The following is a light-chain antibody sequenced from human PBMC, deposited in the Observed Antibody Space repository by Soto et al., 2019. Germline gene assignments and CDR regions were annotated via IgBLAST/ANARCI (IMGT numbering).Light chain of an antibody. CDR3: QQLNSYPLT. CDR2: SAS. Sequence: DIQMTQSPSSLSASVGDRVTITCRSSQSISSSFLNWYQQKPGKAPKLLIFSASTLQSGVPSRFSGSGSGTEFTLTISSLQPEDFATYYCQQLNSYPLTFGGGTKVDIK. CDR1: QSISSSF. J-gene: IGKJ4*01. V-gene: IGKV1-9*01.